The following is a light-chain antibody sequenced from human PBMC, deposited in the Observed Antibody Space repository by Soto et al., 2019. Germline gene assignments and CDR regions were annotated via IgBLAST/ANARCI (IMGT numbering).Light chain of an antibody. CDR3: QQYDDFPLT. J-gene: IGKJ4*01. Sequence: DIQMTQSPSSLSASAGDRGTITCQASQDIATFLNWYQQKPGKAPRLLIYDASTLKPGDTSRFSGSGSGTDFTFTISSLQPEDIATYYCQQYDDFPLTFGGGTKVDIK. CDR2: DAS. V-gene: IGKV1-33*01. CDR1: QDIATF.